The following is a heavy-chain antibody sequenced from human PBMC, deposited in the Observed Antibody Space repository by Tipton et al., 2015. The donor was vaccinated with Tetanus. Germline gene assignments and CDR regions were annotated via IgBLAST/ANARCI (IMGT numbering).Heavy chain of an antibody. CDR2: SWYDGTDK. V-gene: IGHV3-33*01. D-gene: IGHD2-15*01. J-gene: IGHJ4*02. Sequence: SLRLSCAASGFIFSSYGIHWVRQAPGKGLEWLAVSWYDGTDKYYADSVKGRFTISRDNSKNTLYLQMNSLRAGDTALYYCAREAECSGGSCFSGDFDTWGQGTQATVSS. CDR3: AREAECSGGSCFSGDFDT. CDR1: GFIFSSYG.